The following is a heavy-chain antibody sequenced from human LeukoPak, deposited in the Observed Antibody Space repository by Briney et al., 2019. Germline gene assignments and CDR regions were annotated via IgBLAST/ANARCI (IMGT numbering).Heavy chain of an antibody. CDR3: ARDTGYYDSTGYDY. V-gene: IGHV3-21*01. J-gene: IGHJ4*02. CDR2: ISTSSSYI. CDR1: EFTLSSYY. Sequence: GGSLRLSCAASEFTLSSYYMNWVRQAPGKGLEWVSSISTSSSYIYYADSMKGRFTISRDNAKNSLYLQMNSLRAEDTAVYYCARDTGYYDSTGYDYWGQGTLVTVSS. D-gene: IGHD3-22*01.